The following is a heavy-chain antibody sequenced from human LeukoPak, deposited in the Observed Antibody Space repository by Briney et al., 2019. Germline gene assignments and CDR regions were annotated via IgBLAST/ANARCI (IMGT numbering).Heavy chain of an antibody. CDR3: ARVGSSGPIDY. CDR2: IWYDGSNK. J-gene: IGHJ4*02. CDR1: GFTFSTYG. V-gene: IGHV3-33*01. D-gene: IGHD6-19*01. Sequence: GGSLRLSCTASGFTFSTYGMHWLRQAPGKGLEWVAVIWYDGSNKYYADSVKGRFTISRDNSKNTLYLQMNSLRAEDTAVYYCARVGSSGPIDYWGQGTLVTVSS.